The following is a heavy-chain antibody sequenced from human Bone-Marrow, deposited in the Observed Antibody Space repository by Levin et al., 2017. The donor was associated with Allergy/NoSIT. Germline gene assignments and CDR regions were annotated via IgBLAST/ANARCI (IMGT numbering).Heavy chain of an antibody. J-gene: IGHJ5*02. CDR2: INTNTGNP. CDR1: GYTFTSYA. Sequence: ASVKVSCKASGYTFTSYAMNWVRQAPGQGLEWMGWINTNTGNPTYAQGFTGRFVFSLDTSVSTAYLQICSLKAEDTAVYYCARGYSADVDTAMATGGWFDPWGQGTLVTVSS. V-gene: IGHV7-4-1*01. CDR3: ARGYSADVDTAMATGGWFDP. D-gene: IGHD5-18*01.